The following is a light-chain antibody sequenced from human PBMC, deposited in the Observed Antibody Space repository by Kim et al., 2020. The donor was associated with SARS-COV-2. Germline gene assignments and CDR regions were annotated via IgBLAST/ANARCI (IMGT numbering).Light chain of an antibody. Sequence: PGQRGTISCSGSRSNIGSNYVYWYQQLPGTAPKLLIYRNNQRPSGVPDRFSGSKSGTSASLAISGLRSEDEADYYCAAWDDSLSEVFGTGTKVTVL. CDR3: AAWDDSLSEV. V-gene: IGLV1-47*01. CDR2: RNN. J-gene: IGLJ1*01. CDR1: RSNIGSNY.